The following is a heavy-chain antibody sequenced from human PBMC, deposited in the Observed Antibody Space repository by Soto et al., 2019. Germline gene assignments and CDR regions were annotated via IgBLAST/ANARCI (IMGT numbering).Heavy chain of an antibody. V-gene: IGHV1-3*01. CDR3: ARGGPSVGYYYYYMDV. Sequence: QVQLVQSGAEVKKPGASVKVSCKASGYTFTSYAMHWVRQAPGQRLEWMGWINAGNGNTKYSQKFQGRVTITRDTSASTAYMELSSLRSEDTAVYYCARGGPSVGYYYYYMDVWGKGTTVTVSS. J-gene: IGHJ6*03. CDR1: GYTFTSYA. CDR2: INAGNGNT.